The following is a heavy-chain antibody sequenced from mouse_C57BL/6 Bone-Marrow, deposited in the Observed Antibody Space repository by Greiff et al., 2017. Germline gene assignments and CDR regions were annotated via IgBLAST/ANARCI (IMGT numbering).Heavy chain of an antibody. CDR3: ARRAVVARWYFDV. CDR1: GYTFTSYW. D-gene: IGHD1-1*01. V-gene: IGHV1-69*01. Sequence: VQLQQPGAELVMPGASVKLSCKASGYTFTSYWMHWVKQRPGQGLEWIGEIDPSDSYTNYNQKFKGKSTLTVDKSSSTAYMQLSSLTSEDSAVYYCARRAVVARWYFDVWGTGTTVTVSS. J-gene: IGHJ1*03. CDR2: IDPSDSYT.